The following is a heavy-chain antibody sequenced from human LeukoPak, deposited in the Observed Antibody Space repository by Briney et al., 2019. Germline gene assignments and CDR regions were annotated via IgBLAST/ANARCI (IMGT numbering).Heavy chain of an antibody. J-gene: IGHJ4*02. CDR1: GGSISSYY. V-gene: IGHV4-59*01. CDR3: ARAVAVAGEGNFDY. D-gene: IGHD6-19*01. CDR2: IYYSGST. Sequence: SETLSLTCTVSGGSISSYYWSWIRHPPREGLEWVGYIYYSGSTNYNPSLKSRVTISVDTYKNQFSLKLSSVTAADTAVYYCARAVAVAGEGNFDYWGQGTLVTVSS.